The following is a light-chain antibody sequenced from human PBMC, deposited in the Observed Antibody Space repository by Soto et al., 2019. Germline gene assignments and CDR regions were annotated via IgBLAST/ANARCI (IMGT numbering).Light chain of an antibody. V-gene: IGLV2-23*01. J-gene: IGLJ2*01. Sequence: QSALTQPASVSGSPGQSITISCTGTSSDVGSCSHVSWYQQHPGKAPKLIIHEDTKRPSGVSDRFSGSRSGNTASLTVSGLHAEDEADYYCCLCGGMVFGGGTKLTVL. CDR2: EDT. CDR1: SSDVGSCSH. CDR3: CLCGGMV.